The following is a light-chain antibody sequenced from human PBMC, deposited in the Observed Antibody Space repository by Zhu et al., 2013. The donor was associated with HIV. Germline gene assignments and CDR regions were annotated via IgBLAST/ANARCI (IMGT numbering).Light chain of an antibody. V-gene: IGKV3-15*01. CDR2: GAS. CDR3: QQYYSYPFT. Sequence: EIVLTQSPGTLSLSPGERATLSCRASQSVASSLAWYQQKPGQGPRLLIYGASTRATGIPARFSGGGSGTEFTLTISSLQSEDFATYYCQQYYSYPFTFGPGTKVDIK. J-gene: IGKJ3*01. CDR1: QSVASS.